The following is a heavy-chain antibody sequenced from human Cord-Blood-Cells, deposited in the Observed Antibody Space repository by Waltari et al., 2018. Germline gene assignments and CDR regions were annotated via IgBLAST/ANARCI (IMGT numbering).Heavy chain of an antibody. CDR3: ARHSGSYNYFDY. D-gene: IGHD1-26*01. Sequence: QVQLQQWGAGLLKPSTTLSLTCAVEGGSSSGHYWRWIRQPPGKGLEWIGEINHSGSTNYNPSIKSRVTISVDTAKNQFSLKLSSVTAADTAVYYCARHSGSYNYFDYWGQGTLVTVSS. CDR2: INHSGST. V-gene: IGHV4-34*01. J-gene: IGHJ4*02. CDR1: GGSSSGHY.